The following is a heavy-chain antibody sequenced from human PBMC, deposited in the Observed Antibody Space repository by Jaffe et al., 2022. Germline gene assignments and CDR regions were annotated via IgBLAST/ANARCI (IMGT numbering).Heavy chain of an antibody. Sequence: QVQLQQWGAGLLKPSETLSLTCAVYGGSFSGYYWSWIRQPPGKGLEWIGEINHSGSTNYNPSLKSRVTISVDTSKNQFSLKLSSVTAADTAVYYCARPRVHRTYYYGSGSYYYFDYWGQGTLVTVSS. J-gene: IGHJ4*02. D-gene: IGHD3-10*01. CDR1: GGSFSGYY. V-gene: IGHV4-34*01. CDR2: INHSGST. CDR3: ARPRVHRTYYYGSGSYYYFDY.